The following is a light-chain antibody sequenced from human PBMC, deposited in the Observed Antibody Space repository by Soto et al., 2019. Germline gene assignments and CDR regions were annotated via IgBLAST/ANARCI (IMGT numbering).Light chain of an antibody. CDR3: QQYNYYPT. CDR1: QSVSRR. Sequence: TQSPGRLALSPWRRARRSGRASQSVSRRLAWYQQRPGQSPRLLISGASMRASGVPVRFIGSGSGTEFTLTISSLQPDDFATYYCQQYNYYPTFGQGTRLEIK. J-gene: IGKJ5*01. CDR2: GAS. V-gene: IGKV3D-15*01.